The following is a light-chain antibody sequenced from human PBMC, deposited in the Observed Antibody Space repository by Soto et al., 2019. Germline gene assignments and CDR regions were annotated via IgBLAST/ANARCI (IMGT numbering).Light chain of an antibody. CDR2: EVN. CDR3: CSYTRGGTHSV. CDR1: SSDVGHSNY. V-gene: IGLV2-14*01. Sequence: QSVLTQPASVSGSPGQSITISCTGTSSDVGHSNYVSWYQQHPDKAPKLMIYEVNHRPSGVSNRFSGSKSDNTASLTISGLQSEDEADYYCCSYTRGGTHSVFGTGTKLTVL. J-gene: IGLJ1*01.